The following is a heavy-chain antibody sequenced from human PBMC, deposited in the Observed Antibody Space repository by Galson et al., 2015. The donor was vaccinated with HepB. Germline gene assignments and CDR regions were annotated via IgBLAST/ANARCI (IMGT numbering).Heavy chain of an antibody. CDR2: IYYSGST. Sequence: ETLSLTCTVSGGSISSSSYYWGWIRQPPGKGLEWIGSIYYSGSTYYNPSLKSRVTISVDTSKNQFSLKLSSVTAADTAVYYCARVKADYDSSGYPSAFDIWGQGTMVTVSS. V-gene: IGHV4-39*07. D-gene: IGHD3-22*01. J-gene: IGHJ3*02. CDR1: GGSISSSSYY. CDR3: ARVKADYDSSGYPSAFDI.